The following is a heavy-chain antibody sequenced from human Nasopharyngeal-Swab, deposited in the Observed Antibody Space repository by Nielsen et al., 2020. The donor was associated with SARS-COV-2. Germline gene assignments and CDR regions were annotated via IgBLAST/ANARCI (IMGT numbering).Heavy chain of an antibody. V-gene: IGHV4-59*01. D-gene: IGHD1-14*01. Sequence: GSLKLSCTVSGGSISSYYWSWIRQPPGKGLEWIGYIYYSGSTNYNPSLKSRVTISVDTSKNQFSLKLRSVTAADTAVYYCARENPRDAFDIWGQGTMVTVSS. J-gene: IGHJ3*02. CDR2: IYYSGST. CDR3: ARENPRDAFDI. CDR1: GGSISSYY.